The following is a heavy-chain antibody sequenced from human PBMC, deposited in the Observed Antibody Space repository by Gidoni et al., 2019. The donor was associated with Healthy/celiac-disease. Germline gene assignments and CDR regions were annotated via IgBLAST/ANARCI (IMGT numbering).Heavy chain of an antibody. Sequence: EVQLLESGGGLVQPGGSLRLSCSASGFTFSSSAMSWVRQAPGKGLEWVSAIRGSGGSTYYADAVKGRFTISRDNSKNTLYLQMNSLRAEDTAVYYCANIPTGYYDSSGYYDAFDIWGQGTMVTVSS. CDR3: ANIPTGYYDSSGYYDAFDI. CDR1: GFTFSSSA. CDR2: IRGSGGST. V-gene: IGHV3-23*01. J-gene: IGHJ3*02. D-gene: IGHD3-22*01.